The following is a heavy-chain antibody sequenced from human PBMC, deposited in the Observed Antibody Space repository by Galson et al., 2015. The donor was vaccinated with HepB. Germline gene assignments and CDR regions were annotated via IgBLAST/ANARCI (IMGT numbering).Heavy chain of an antibody. CDR3: ARDVTFNAFDI. CDR2: ISSSSSSI. V-gene: IGHV3-48*01. D-gene: IGHD2/OR15-2a*01. J-gene: IGHJ3*02. Sequence: SLRLSCAVSGFSFSSYSMNWVRQAPGKGLEWVSYISSSSSSIFYADSVKGRFTISRDNAKNSLYLQMNSLRAEDTAVYYCARDVTFNAFDIWGQGTMVTVSS. CDR1: GFSFSSYS.